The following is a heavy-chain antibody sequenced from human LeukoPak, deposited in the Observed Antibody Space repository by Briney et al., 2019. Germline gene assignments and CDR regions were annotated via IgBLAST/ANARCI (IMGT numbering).Heavy chain of an antibody. CDR3: AKEGADIVVVPAAENWFHP. CDR1: GFTFSSYA. J-gene: IGHJ5*02. D-gene: IGHD2-2*01. CDR2: ISGSGGST. Sequence: GGSLRLSCAASGFTFSSYAMSWVRQAPGKGLEWVSAISGSGGSTYYADSVKGRFTISRDNSKNTLYLQMNSLRAEDTAVYYCAKEGADIVVVPAAENWFHPWGQGTLVTVSS. V-gene: IGHV3-23*01.